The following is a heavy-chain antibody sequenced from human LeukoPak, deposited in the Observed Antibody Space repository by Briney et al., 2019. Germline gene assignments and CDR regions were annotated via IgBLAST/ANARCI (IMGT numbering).Heavy chain of an antibody. CDR2: ISGSGGIT. Sequence: GGSLRLSCAASGFTFSSYAMSWVRQAPGKGLEWVSDISGSGGITYYADSVKGRFTISRDNSKNTLYLQMNSLRAEDTAVYYCVKTIVGALRSAFDMWGQGTMVTVSS. J-gene: IGHJ3*02. CDR1: GFTFSSYA. D-gene: IGHD1-26*01. V-gene: IGHV3-23*01. CDR3: VKTIVGALRSAFDM.